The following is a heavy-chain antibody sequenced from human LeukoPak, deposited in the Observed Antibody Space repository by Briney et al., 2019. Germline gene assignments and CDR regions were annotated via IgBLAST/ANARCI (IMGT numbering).Heavy chain of an antibody. CDR1: GYRFTNYG. V-gene: IGHV1-18*01. J-gene: IGHJ4*02. CDR3: ARDHSIYFYGSGSFADY. D-gene: IGHD3-10*01. Sequence: ASVKVSCKASGYRFTNYGISWVRQAPGQGLEWMGGISTYNGNTNYPENLQGRVTLTTDTSTSTVYMELRSLRSDDTAVYYCARDHSIYFYGSGSFADYWGQGNLVNVSS. CDR2: ISTYNGNT.